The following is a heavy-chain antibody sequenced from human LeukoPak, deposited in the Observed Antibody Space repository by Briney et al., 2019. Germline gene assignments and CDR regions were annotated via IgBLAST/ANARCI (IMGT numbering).Heavy chain of an antibody. CDR2: ISAYNGNT. J-gene: IGHJ6*03. D-gene: IGHD6-13*01. V-gene: IGHV1-18*01. CDR3: ARDWGEGSSWGYYMDV. CDR1: GYTFTSYG. Sequence: AASVKVSCKASGYTFTSYGISWVRQAPGQGLEWMGWISAYNGNTNYAQKLQGRVTMTTDTSTSTAYMELRSLRSDDTAVYYCARDWGEGSSWGYYMDVWGKGTTVTISS.